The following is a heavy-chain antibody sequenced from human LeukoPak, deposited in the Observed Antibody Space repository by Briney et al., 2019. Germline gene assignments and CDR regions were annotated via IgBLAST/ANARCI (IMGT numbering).Heavy chain of an antibody. V-gene: IGHV4-39*01. D-gene: IGHD2-15*01. J-gene: IGHJ4*02. CDR2: IYYSGST. Sequence: KPSETLSLTCTVSGGSISSSSYYWGWIRQPPGKGLEWIGSIYYSGSTYYNPSLKSRVTISVDTSKNQFSLKLSSVTAADTAVYYCARYFAATFDYWGQGTLVTVSS. CDR3: ARYFAATFDY. CDR1: GGSISSSSYY.